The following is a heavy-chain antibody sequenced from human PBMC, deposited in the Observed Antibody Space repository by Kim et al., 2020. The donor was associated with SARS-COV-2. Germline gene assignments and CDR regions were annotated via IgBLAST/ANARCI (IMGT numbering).Heavy chain of an antibody. J-gene: IGHJ6*02. CDR3: ARAAGMLSYYYGMDV. D-gene: IGHD6-13*01. V-gene: IGHV3-43*01. Sequence: DSVKGRFTISRDNSKNSLYLQMNSLRTEDTALYYCARAAGMLSYYYGMDVWGQGTTVTVSS.